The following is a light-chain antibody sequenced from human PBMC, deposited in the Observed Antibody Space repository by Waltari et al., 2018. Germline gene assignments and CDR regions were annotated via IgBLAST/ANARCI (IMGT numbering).Light chain of an antibody. CDR2: DVS. Sequence: QAALTQPPSVSGSPGQSVTISCTGTSSDIGGYNYVSWYQQHPGKAPKLMIYDVSKRPSGVSYRFSGSKSGNTASLTISGLQAEDEADYYCSSYAGSNTLLFGGGTRLTVL. CDR3: SSYAGSNTLL. V-gene: IGLV2-11*01. J-gene: IGLJ2*01. CDR1: SSDIGGYNY.